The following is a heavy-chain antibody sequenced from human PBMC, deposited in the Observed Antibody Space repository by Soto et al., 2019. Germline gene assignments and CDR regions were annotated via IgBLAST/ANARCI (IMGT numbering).Heavy chain of an antibody. D-gene: IGHD3-10*01. CDR1: GGTFSSYA. J-gene: IGHJ4*02. V-gene: IGHV1-69*13. Sequence: SVKVSCKASGGTFSSYAISWVRQAPGQGLEWMGGIIPIFGTANYAQKFQGRVTITADESTSTAYMELSSLRSEDTAVYYCARTPGAMVRGGLDYWGQGTLVTVSS. CDR2: IIPIFGTA. CDR3: ARTPGAMVRGGLDY.